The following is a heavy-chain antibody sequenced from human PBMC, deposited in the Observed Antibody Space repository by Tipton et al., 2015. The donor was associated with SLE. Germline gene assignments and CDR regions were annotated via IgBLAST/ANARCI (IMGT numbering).Heavy chain of an antibody. CDR2: IYHSGST. CDR1: GYPIRSGYY. D-gene: IGHD2-21*01. Sequence: LRLSCTVSGYPIRSGYYWGWIRQPPGKGLEWIGSIYHSGSTYYNPSLKSRVTISVDTSKNQFSLKLSSVTAADTAVYYCARSGHIVVVVLGYFDVWGRGTLVTVSS. V-gene: IGHV4-38-2*02. CDR3: ARSGHIVVVVLGYFDV. J-gene: IGHJ2*01.